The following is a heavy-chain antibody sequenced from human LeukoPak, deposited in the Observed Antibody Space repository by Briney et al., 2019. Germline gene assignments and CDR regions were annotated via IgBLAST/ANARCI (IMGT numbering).Heavy chain of an antibody. CDR3: AKDRISNPRYFDL. D-gene: IGHD4-11*01. J-gene: IGHJ2*01. Sequence: GGSLRLSCAASGFTFSSYGMNWVRQAPGKGLEWVSSISSSSSYIYYADSVKGRFTISRDNSKNTLYLQMNSLRAEDTAVYYCAKDRISNPRYFDLWGRGTLVTVSS. CDR2: ISSSSSYI. V-gene: IGHV3-21*04. CDR1: GFTFSSYG.